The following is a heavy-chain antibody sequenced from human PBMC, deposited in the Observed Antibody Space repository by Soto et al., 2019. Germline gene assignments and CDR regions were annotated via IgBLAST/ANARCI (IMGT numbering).Heavy chain of an antibody. CDR2: INHSGST. Sequence: SETLSLTCAVYGGSFSGYYWSWIRQPPGKGLEWIGEINHSGSTNYNPSLKSRVTISVDTSKNQFSLKLSSVTAADTAVYYCARAGLRLTGYYRAFDYWGQGT. J-gene: IGHJ4*03. V-gene: IGHV4-34*01. CDR1: GGSFSGYY. D-gene: IGHD3-9*01. CDR3: ARAGLRLTGYYRAFDY.